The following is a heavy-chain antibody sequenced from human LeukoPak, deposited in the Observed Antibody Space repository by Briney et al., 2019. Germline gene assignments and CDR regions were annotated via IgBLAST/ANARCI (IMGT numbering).Heavy chain of an antibody. CDR1: GGTFSSYA. CDR2: IIPIFGTA. V-gene: IGHV1-69*13. Sequence: WASVKVSCKASGGTFSSYAISRVRQAPGQGLEWMGGIIPIFGTANYAQKFQGRVTITADESTSTAYMELSSLRSEDTAVYYCARGHDHTFGGEIDYWGQGTLVTVST. CDR3: ARGHDHTFGGEIDY. J-gene: IGHJ4*02. D-gene: IGHD3-16*01.